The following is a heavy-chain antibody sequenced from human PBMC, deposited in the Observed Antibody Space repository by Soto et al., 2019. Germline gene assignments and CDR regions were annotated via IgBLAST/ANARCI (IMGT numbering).Heavy chain of an antibody. V-gene: IGHV3-7*01. J-gene: IGHJ6*02. CDR2: IKQDGSEK. D-gene: IGHD3-22*01. CDR3: ARDNYDSSGYHYYYYGMDV. CDR1: GFTFSSYW. Sequence: GGSLRLSCAASGFTFSSYWMSWVRQAPGKGLEWVANIKQDGSEKYYVDSVKGRFTISRDNAKNSLYLQMNSLRAEDTAVYYCARDNYDSSGYHYYYYGMDVWGQGTTVTVSS.